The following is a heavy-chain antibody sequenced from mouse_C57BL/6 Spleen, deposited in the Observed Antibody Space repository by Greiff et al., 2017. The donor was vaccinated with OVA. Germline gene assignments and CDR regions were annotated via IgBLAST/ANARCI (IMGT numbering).Heavy chain of an antibody. J-gene: IGHJ2*01. Sequence: ESGPGLVKPSQSLSLTCSVTGYSITSGYYWNWIRQFPGNKLEWMGYISYDGSNNYNPSLKNRISITRDTSKNQFFLKLNSVTTEDTATYYCASHITTVPFDYWGQGTTLTVSS. D-gene: IGHD1-1*01. CDR1: GYSITSGYY. CDR2: ISYDGSN. CDR3: ASHITTVPFDY. V-gene: IGHV3-6*01.